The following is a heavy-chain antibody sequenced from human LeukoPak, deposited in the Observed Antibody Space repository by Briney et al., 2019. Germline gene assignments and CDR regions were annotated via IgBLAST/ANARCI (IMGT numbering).Heavy chain of an antibody. Sequence: SGGSLRLSCAASGFTFSSYSMNWVRQAPGKGLEWVSYISSSSSTIYYADSVKGRFTISRDNAKNSLYLQMNSLRAEDTAVYYCARGKDSYDSSGYYYGYWGQGTLVTVSS. V-gene: IGHV3-48*04. J-gene: IGHJ4*02. CDR3: ARGKDSYDSSGYYYGY. D-gene: IGHD3-22*01. CDR1: GFTFSSYS. CDR2: ISSSSSTI.